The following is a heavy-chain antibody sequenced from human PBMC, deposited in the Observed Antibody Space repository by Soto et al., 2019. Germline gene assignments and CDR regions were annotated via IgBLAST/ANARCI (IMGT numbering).Heavy chain of an antibody. J-gene: IGHJ5*02. CDR2: VFYNGTT. Sequence: SETLSLTCTVSGGSINTNNYYWGWVRQPPGKGLEWIGSVFYNGTTYYSPSLKSRVSISLAPSRTQFSLKLESVTAADTAVYFCARLVVVSPVANAWGQGTLVTVSS. D-gene: IGHD2-15*01. CDR1: GGSINTNNYY. V-gene: IGHV4-39*01. CDR3: ARLVVVSPVANA.